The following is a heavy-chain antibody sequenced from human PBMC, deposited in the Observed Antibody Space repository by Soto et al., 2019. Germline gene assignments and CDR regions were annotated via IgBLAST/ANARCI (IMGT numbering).Heavy chain of an antibody. CDR2: INPSGGST. Sequence: ASVKVSCKASGYTFTSYYMHWVRQAPGQGLEWMGIINPSGGSTSYAQKFQGRVTMTRDTSTSTVYMELSSLRSEDTAMYYCATYDYVWGSYRYANRMDAWGQGTTVTVSS. V-gene: IGHV1-46*01. CDR3: ATYDYVWGSYRYANRMDA. J-gene: IGHJ6*02. CDR1: GYTFTSYY. D-gene: IGHD3-16*02.